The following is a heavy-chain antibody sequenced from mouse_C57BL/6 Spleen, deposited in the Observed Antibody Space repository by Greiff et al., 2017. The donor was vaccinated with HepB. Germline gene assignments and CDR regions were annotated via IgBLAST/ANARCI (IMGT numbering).Heavy chain of an antibody. J-gene: IGHJ3*01. CDR2: ISYSGST. CDR1: GYSITSDY. CDR3: ARYYYGNRSFAY. D-gene: IGHD2-1*01. Sequence: EVQLQESGPGLAKPSQTLSLTCSVTGYSITSDYWNWIRKLPGNKLEYMGYISYSGSTYYNPSLKSRISITRDTSKNQYYLQLNSVTTEDTATYYCARYYYGNRSFAYWGQGTLVTVSA. V-gene: IGHV3-8*01.